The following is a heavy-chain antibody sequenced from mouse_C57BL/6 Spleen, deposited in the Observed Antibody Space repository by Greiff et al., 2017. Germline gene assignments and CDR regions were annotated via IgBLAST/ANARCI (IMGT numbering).Heavy chain of an antibody. CDR2: INPSNGGT. Sequence: VQLQQPGTELVKPGASVKLSCKASGYTFTSYWMHWVKQRPGQGLEWIGNINPSNGGTNYNEKFKSKATLTVDKSSSTAYMQLSSLTSVDSAVYYCARGDYDVYYAMGYWGQGTSVTVSS. CDR1: GYTFTSYW. V-gene: IGHV1-53*01. CDR3: ARGDYDVYYAMGY. D-gene: IGHD2-4*01. J-gene: IGHJ4*01.